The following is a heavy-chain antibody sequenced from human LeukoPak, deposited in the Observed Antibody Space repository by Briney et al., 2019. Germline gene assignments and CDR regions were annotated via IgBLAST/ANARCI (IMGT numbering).Heavy chain of an antibody. V-gene: IGHV3-30*04. D-gene: IGHD2-15*01. CDR3: AAQPCSVGRCYLDY. CDR1: GVTFSSLA. CDR2: ISHHGSDQ. J-gene: IGHJ4*02. Sequence: PGGSLRLSCAASGVTFSSLAMHWVRQAPGKGLEWEAVISHHGSDQYYADSVKGRFTISRDNSKNTLYLQMNSLGAEDTAVYYCAAQPCSVGRCYLDYWGQGTLVTVSS.